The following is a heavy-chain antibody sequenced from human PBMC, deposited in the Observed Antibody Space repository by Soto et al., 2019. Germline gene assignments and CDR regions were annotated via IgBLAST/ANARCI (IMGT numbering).Heavy chain of an antibody. V-gene: IGHV3-23*01. Sequence: EVQLLESGGGLVQPGGSLRLSCTASGFTFSSHAMTWVRQAPGKGLEWVSGLSDSGGSTYYADSVKGRFTISRDNSMNTMYVQMNTMRAEYTAVYDCAKVAISWYSGFLDFWGQGNLVTVSS. CDR3: AKVAISWYSGFLDF. J-gene: IGHJ4*02. CDR2: LSDSGGST. CDR1: GFTFSSHA. D-gene: IGHD6-13*01.